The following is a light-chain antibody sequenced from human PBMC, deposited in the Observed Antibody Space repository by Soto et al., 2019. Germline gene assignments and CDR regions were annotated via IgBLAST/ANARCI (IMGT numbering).Light chain of an antibody. V-gene: IGKV1-5*03. CDR3: QQFNSYPIT. CDR1: QSLSGW. Sequence: DIQMTQSPSTLSASVGDRVTITCRASQSLSGWLAWYQQKPGKAPKLLIYKTSSLDSGVPSRFSGSGSGTEFTLTISSLQPEDFATYYCQQFNSYPITFGQGTRLEIK. J-gene: IGKJ5*01. CDR2: KTS.